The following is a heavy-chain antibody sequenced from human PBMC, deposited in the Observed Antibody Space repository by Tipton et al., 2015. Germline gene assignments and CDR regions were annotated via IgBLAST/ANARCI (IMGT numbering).Heavy chain of an antibody. CDR2: IYPGDSHT. D-gene: IGHD2-2*02. Sequence: QSGAEVKKPGESLKISCKGSGYSFSNYWIGWVRQMPGKGLEWMGIIYPGDSHTRYNPSFQGQVTISADKSISTAYLHWSSLKASDTAIYYCARPSDTLSPYAFDIWGQGTLVTVSS. CDR3: ARPSDTLSPYAFDI. CDR1: GYSFSNYW. J-gene: IGHJ3*02. V-gene: IGHV5-51*01.